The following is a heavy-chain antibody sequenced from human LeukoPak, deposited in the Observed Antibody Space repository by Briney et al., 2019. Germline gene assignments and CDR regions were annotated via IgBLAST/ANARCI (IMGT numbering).Heavy chain of an antibody. D-gene: IGHD4-23*01. CDR1: RFTFSDYY. V-gene: IGHV3-11*04. Sequence: GGSLRLSCAASRFTFSDYYMSWIRQAPGKGLEWVSYISSSGSTLYYADSVKGRSTISRDNAKNSLYLQMNSLRAEDTAVYYYARVEGRSYGGNSAWFDPWGQGTLVTVSS. CDR3: ARVEGRSYGGNSAWFDP. CDR2: ISSSGSTL. J-gene: IGHJ5*02.